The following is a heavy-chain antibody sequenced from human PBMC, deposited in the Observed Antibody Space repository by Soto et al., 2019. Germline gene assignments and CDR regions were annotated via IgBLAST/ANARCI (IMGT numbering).Heavy chain of an antibody. CDR2: ISAYNGDT. CDR3: ARDLSRLIAVADY. Sequence: QVQLVQSGAEVKKPGASVKVSCKASGYTFSSYGISWVRQAPGQGLEWVGWISAYNGDTNYAEKFQGRVTVTTDTSTNTVYMELRSLRSDDTAVYYCARDLSRLIAVADYWGQGTLVTVSS. V-gene: IGHV1-18*01. CDR1: GYTFSSYG. J-gene: IGHJ4*02. D-gene: IGHD6-19*01.